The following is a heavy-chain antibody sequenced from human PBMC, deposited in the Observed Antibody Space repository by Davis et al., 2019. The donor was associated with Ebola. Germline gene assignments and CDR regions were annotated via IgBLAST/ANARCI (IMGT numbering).Heavy chain of an antibody. CDR1: SGSFSGYY. CDR2: INHSGST. D-gene: IGHD6-13*01. J-gene: IGHJ5*02. CDR3: ARVRGEGYSSSWYPPLNWFDP. Sequence: SETLSLTCAVYSGSFSGYYWSWIRQPPGKGLEWIGEINHSGSTNYNPSLKSRVTISVDTSKNQFSLKLSSVTAADTAVYYCARVRGEGYSSSWYPPLNWFDPWGQGTLVTVSS. V-gene: IGHV4-34*01.